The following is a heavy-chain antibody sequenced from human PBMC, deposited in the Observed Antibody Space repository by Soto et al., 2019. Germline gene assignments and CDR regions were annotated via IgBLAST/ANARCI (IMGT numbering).Heavy chain of an antibody. CDR2: IDWDDDK. J-gene: IGHJ4*02. CDR3: ARLWDPIYYDGSANSKSSFDY. D-gene: IGHD3-22*01. V-gene: IGHV2-70*11. CDR1: GFSLNTPGMC. Sequence: GPTLVNPTQTLTLTCTFSGFSLNTPGMCVTWIRQPPGKALEWLARIDWDDDKYYSTSLKTRLSISKDTSRNQVVLTMTNMDPVETATYYCARLWDPIYYDGSANSKSSFDYWGQGTLVTVSS.